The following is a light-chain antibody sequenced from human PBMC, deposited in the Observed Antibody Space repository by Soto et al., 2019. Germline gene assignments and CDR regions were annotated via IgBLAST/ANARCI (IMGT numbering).Light chain of an antibody. J-gene: IGKJ1*01. Sequence: IHMTHSPSSLSASVIYRVTITCRASQIISRWLSWYQQKPGKAPNLLIYAASSLESGVPSRFSGSGSGTEFTLTISSLQPDDFATYYCQQYNSYWTFGQGTKVDI. CDR3: QQYNSYWT. V-gene: IGKV1-5*03. CDR1: QIISRW. CDR2: AAS.